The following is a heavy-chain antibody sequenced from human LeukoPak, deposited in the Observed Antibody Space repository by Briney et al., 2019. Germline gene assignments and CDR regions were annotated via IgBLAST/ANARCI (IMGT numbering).Heavy chain of an antibody. CDR1: GFTFSSYW. CDR2: IKQDGSEK. CDR3: ARVYDFWSGYYRYY. J-gene: IGHJ4*02. Sequence: GGSLRLSCAASGFTFSSYWMSWVRQAPGKGLEWVANIKQDGSEKYYVDSVKGRFTVSRDNAKNSLYLQMNSLRAEDTAVYYCARVYDFWSGYYRYYWGQGTLVTVSS. V-gene: IGHV3-7*04. D-gene: IGHD3-3*01.